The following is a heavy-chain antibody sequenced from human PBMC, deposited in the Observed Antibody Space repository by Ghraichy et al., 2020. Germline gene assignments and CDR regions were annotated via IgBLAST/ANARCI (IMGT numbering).Heavy chain of an antibody. CDR1: GGSFSGYY. Sequence: SETLSLTCAVYGGSFSGYYWSWIRQPPGKGLEWIGEINHSGSTNYNPSLKSRVTISVDTSKNQFSLKLSSVTAADTAVYYCARGLRYCTNGVCSFFDYWGQGTLVTVSS. D-gene: IGHD2-8*01. J-gene: IGHJ4*02. V-gene: IGHV4-34*01. CDR3: ARGLRYCTNGVCSFFDY. CDR2: INHSGST.